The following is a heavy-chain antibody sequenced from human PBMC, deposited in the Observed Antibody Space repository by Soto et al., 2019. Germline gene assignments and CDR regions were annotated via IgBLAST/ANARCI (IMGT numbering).Heavy chain of an antibody. Sequence: QVQLVESGGGVVQPGRSLRLSCAASGFTFSSYGMHWVRQAPGKGLEWVAVISYDGSNKYYADSVKGRFTISRDNSKNTLYLQMNSLRAEDTAVYYCAKVRPYDSSGYYHYYYYGMDVW. D-gene: IGHD3-22*01. CDR3: AKVRPYDSSGYYHYYYYGMDV. CDR2: ISYDGSNK. V-gene: IGHV3-30*18. CDR1: GFTFSSYG. J-gene: IGHJ6*01.